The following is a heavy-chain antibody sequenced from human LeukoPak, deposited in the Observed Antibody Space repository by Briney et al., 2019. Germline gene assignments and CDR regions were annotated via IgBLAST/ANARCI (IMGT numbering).Heavy chain of an antibody. CDR3: AKVGHPYDFWSGYK. J-gene: IGHJ4*02. Sequence: GGALRLSCAASGFIFYDYAMHWGREAPGKGVEWGSFISADCGSTSYADSVTRRFTTSRDNSKISLYLRMNSLRIEDTALYYCAKVGHPYDFWSGYKWGQGTLVTVSS. D-gene: IGHD3-3*01. V-gene: IGHV3-43*02. CDR2: ISADCGST. CDR1: GFIFYDYA.